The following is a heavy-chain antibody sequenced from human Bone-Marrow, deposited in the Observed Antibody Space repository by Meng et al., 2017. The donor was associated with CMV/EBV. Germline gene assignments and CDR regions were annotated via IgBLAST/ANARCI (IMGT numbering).Heavy chain of an antibody. Sequence: GESLKISCAASGFNFSSDWMHWVRQAPGKGLVWVSLINSDGSSTTYADSVKGRFTISRDNAKNTLYLQMNSLRVEDTALYYCARELRGLRDYWARGTLVTVSS. CDR1: GFNFSSDW. J-gene: IGHJ4*02. CDR3: ARELRGLRDY. V-gene: IGHV3-74*01. D-gene: IGHD3-10*01. CDR2: INSDGSST.